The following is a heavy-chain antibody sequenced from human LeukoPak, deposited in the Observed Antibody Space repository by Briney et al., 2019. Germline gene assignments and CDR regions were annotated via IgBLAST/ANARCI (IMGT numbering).Heavy chain of an antibody. J-gene: IGHJ3*02. CDR3: AADRVLMLFGELSGALDI. CDR1: GYSLTESS. CDR2: FDPEDGET. Sequence: ASVKVPCKVSGYSLTESSMYWVRQAPGKGLEWMGGFDPEDGETIYAQKFQGRVTMTEDTSTDTAYMELGSLRSEDTAVYYCAADRVLMLFGELSGALDIWGQGTMVTVSS. D-gene: IGHD3-10*01. V-gene: IGHV1-24*01.